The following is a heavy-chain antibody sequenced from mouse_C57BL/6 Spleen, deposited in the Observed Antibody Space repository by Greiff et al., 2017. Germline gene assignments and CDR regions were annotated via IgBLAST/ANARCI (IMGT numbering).Heavy chain of an antibody. Sequence: QVQLQQSGAELVKPGASVKLSCKASGYTFTSYWMHWVKQRPGQGLEWIGMIHPNSGSTNYNEKLKSKATLTVDKSSSTAYMQLSSLTSEDSAVYYRARDSNSAFDYWGQGTTLTVSS. J-gene: IGHJ2*01. CDR2: IHPNSGST. CDR1: GYTFTSYW. CDR3: ARDSNSAFDY. D-gene: IGHD2-5*01. V-gene: IGHV1-64*01.